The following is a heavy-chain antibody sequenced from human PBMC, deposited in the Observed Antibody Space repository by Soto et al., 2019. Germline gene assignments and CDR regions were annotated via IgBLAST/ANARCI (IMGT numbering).Heavy chain of an antibody. CDR1: GGSFSGYY. V-gene: IGHV4-34*01. J-gene: IGHJ4*02. CDR2: INHSGST. CDR3: ARSRLDY. Sequence: SETLSLTCAVYGGSFSGYYWSWIRQPPGKGLEWIGEINHSGSTNYNPSLKSRVTISVDTSKNQFSLKLSSVTAADTAVYYCARSRLDYWGQGTLVTVSS.